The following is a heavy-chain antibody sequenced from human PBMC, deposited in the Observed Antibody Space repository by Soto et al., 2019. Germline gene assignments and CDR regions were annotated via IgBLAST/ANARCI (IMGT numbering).Heavy chain of an antibody. CDR2: INVGNGNT. CDR3: ARDPSFGAPGYSSSWYPY. Sequence: QVQLVQSGAEVKKPGASVRVSCRASGYTFTNYAMHWVRQAPGQSLEWMGGINVGNGNTKYSQKFQGRVTITRDTSASTVYMELSSLISEDTAEYYCARDPSFGAPGYSSSWYPYWGQGTLVTVSS. D-gene: IGHD6-13*01. J-gene: IGHJ4*02. V-gene: IGHV1-3*01. CDR1: GYTFTNYA.